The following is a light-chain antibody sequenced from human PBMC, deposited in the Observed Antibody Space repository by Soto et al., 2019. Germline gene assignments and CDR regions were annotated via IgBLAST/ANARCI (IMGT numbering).Light chain of an antibody. CDR2: AAS. Sequence: IVMTQSPAALSVSPGDSATLSCRASQIVNTNVAWYQQRPGQAPRLLIFAASTRATGVAARFSGSGSGTKFTLTVGSLQSEDFAVYYCQQYNNWPRTFGQGTKVDIK. CDR3: QQYNNWPRT. CDR1: QIVNTN. V-gene: IGKV3-15*01. J-gene: IGKJ1*01.